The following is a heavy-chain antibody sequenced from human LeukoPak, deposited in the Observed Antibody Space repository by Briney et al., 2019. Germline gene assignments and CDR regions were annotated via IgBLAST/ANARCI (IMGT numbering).Heavy chain of an antibody. Sequence: GGSLRLSCAASGFTFNNYAMSWVRQAAGKGLEWVSRVSGSGDSTSNADSVKGRFTISRGNSKNTLYLQMNSLRAEDTALYYCARDDAPGGGYLDYWGQGTLVTVSS. D-gene: IGHD2-8*01. CDR2: VSGSGDST. CDR1: GFTFNNYA. CDR3: ARDDAPGGGYLDY. J-gene: IGHJ4*02. V-gene: IGHV3-23*01.